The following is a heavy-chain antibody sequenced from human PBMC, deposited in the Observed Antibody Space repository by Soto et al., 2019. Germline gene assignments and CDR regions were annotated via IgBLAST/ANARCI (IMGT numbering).Heavy chain of an antibody. CDR3: ARDRYSYYYYGMDV. Sequence: SETLSLSCTVSGGSISSGDYYWSWIRQPPGKGLEWIGYIYYSGSTYYNPSLKSRVTISVDTSKNQFSLKLSSVTAADTAVYYCARDRYSYYYYGMDVWGQGTTVTVSS. D-gene: IGHD5-18*01. J-gene: IGHJ6*02. CDR2: IYYSGST. V-gene: IGHV4-30-4*01. CDR1: GGSISSGDYY.